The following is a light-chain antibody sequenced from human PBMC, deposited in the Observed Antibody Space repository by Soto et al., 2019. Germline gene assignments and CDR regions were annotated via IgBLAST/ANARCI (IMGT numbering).Light chain of an antibody. CDR3: SSYTNKDTLL. J-gene: IGLJ3*02. V-gene: IGLV2-14*03. CDR1: SSDVGGYDY. Sequence: QSALTQPASVSGSPGQSITISCTGTSSDVGGYDYVSWYQQHPGKAPKLIIYDVTVRPSGISRRFSGSKSDNTASLAVSGLQPEDEADYYCSSYTNKDTLLFGGGTKVTVL. CDR2: DVT.